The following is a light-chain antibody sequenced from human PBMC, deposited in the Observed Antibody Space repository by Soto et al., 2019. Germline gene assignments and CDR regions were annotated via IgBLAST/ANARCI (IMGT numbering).Light chain of an antibody. CDR2: DAS. V-gene: IGKV3-11*01. CDR1: QSVSSY. Sequence: EIVLTQSPATLSLSPGERATLSCRASQSVSSYLAWYQQKPGQAPRLLIYDASNRATGIPARFSGSGSGTDFTLTISSLEPKDFAVYYCQQRSNWPRGYTFGQGTKLEIK. CDR3: QQRSNWPRGYT. J-gene: IGKJ2*01.